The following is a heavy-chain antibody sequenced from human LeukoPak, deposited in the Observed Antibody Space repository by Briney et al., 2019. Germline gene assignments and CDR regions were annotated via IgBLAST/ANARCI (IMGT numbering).Heavy chain of an antibody. D-gene: IGHD3-22*01. CDR3: AKIRYDSSGYAPWYFDY. CDR2: ISGSGGST. Sequence: PGGSLRLSCAASGFTFSSYGMSWVRQAPGKGLEWVSAISGSGGSTYYADSVKGRFTISRDNSKNTLYLQMNSLRAEDTAVYYCAKIRYDSSGYAPWYFDYWGQGTLVTVSS. J-gene: IGHJ4*02. V-gene: IGHV3-23*01. CDR1: GFTFSSYG.